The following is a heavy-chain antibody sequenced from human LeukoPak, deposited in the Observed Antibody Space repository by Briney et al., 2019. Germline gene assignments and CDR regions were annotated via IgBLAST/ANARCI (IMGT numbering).Heavy chain of an antibody. Sequence: SDPMSLTCTVSGGSISSYYWRWIRQPAGKGLEWIGRIYTSGSTNYNPSLKSRVTMSVDTSKNQFSLKLSSVTAADTAVYYCAGVAAGQRVPQDYWGQGTLVTVSS. CDR3: AGVAAGQRVPQDY. CDR1: GGSISSYY. J-gene: IGHJ4*02. CDR2: IYTSGST. V-gene: IGHV4-4*07. D-gene: IGHD6-13*01.